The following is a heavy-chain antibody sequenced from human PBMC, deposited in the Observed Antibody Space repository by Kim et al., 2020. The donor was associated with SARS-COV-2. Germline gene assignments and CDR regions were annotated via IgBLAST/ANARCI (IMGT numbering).Heavy chain of an antibody. CDR3: AREISNDSSGWYWYYYYYGMDV. CDR1: GYTFTSYG. V-gene: IGHV1-18*04. Sequence: ASVKVSCKASGYTFTSYGISWVRQAPGQGLEWMGWISAYNGNTNYAQKLQGRVTMTTDTSTSTAYMELRSLRSDDAAVYYCAREISNDSSGWYWYYYYYGMDVWGQGTTVTVSS. D-gene: IGHD6-13*01. J-gene: IGHJ6*02. CDR2: ISAYNGNT.